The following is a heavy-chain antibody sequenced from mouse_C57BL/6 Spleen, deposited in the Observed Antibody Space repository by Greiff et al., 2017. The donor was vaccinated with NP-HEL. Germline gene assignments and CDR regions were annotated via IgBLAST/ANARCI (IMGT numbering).Heavy chain of an antibody. J-gene: IGHJ4*01. CDR3: ARGDDGYAPSMDY. CDR1: GYTFTDYY. D-gene: IGHD2-3*01. Sequence: VQLKQSGPELVKPGASVKISCKASGYTFTDYYINWVKQRPGQGLEWIGWIFPGSGSTYYNEKFKGKATLTVDKSSSTAYMLLSSLTSEDSAVYVCARGDDGYAPSMDYWGQGTSVTVSS. V-gene: IGHV1-75*01. CDR2: IFPGSGST.